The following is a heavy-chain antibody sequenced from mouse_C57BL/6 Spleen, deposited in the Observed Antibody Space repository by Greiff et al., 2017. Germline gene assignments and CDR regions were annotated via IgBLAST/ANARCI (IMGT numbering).Heavy chain of an antibody. CDR2: IYPGDGDT. CDR3: ARGDYPYAIVY. V-gene: IGHV1-80*01. D-gene: IGHD2-4*01. J-gene: IGHJ4*01. CDR1: GYAFSSYW. Sequence: QVQLQQSGAELVKPGASVKISCKASGYAFSSYWMNWVKQRPGKGLEWIGQIYPGDGDTNYNGQFKGKAKLTADKSSSPAYMQLISLPSADSSVYFCARGDYPYAIVYLGQGTSVTVSS.